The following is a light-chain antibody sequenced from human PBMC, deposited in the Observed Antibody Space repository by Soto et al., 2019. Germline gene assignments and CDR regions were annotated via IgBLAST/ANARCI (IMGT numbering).Light chain of an antibody. J-gene: IGKJ4*01. CDR3: QQNNKWPAVT. V-gene: IGKV3-15*01. Sequence: EVVMTQPPATVSVFPGEGVALSCRASQTISTDLAWYQQKPGQAPRLLIYGASTRATGVPDRFSGGGSGTEFTLTISSMQSEDFAFYYCQQNNKWPAVTFGGGTKVDIK. CDR1: QTISTD. CDR2: GAS.